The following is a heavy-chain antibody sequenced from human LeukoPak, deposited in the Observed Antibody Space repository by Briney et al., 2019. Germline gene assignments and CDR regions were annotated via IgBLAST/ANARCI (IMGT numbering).Heavy chain of an antibody. Sequence: ASVRVSCKASGYTFTGYYMHWVRQAPGQGLEWMGWINLNSGGTNYAQKFQDRVTMTRDTSISTAYMELSRLRFDDTAVYYCARGATAGRFSLRPTGAYYMDVWGKGTTVTVSS. CDR3: ARGATAGRFSLRPTGAYYMDV. CDR2: INLNSGGT. J-gene: IGHJ6*03. D-gene: IGHD6-13*01. CDR1: GYTFTGYY. V-gene: IGHV1-2*02.